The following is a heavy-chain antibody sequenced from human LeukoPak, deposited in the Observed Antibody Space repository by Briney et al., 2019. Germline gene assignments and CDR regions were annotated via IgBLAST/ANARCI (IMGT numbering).Heavy chain of an antibody. V-gene: IGHV3-30-3*01. D-gene: IGHD3-16*01. CDR2: ISYDGSNK. J-gene: IGHJ4*02. Sequence: GGSLRLSCAASGFTFSSYAMHWVRQAPGKGLEWVAVISYDGSNKYYADSVKGRFTISRDNSKNTLYLQMNSLRAEDTAVYYCAREGGSPRDFDYWGQGTLVTVSS. CDR1: GFTFSSYA. CDR3: AREGGSPRDFDY.